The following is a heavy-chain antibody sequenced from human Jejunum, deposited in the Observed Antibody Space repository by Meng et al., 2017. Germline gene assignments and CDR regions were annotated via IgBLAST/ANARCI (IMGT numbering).Heavy chain of an antibody. Sequence: QVQLMQSGAEVKKPGASVKVSCKASGYSFTNYYIHWVRQAPGQGLEYIGILNPSGGFTSCEQKFQGRVTMTSDTSTSTVYLELSSLRSEDTAVYFCARELPGTCWFDPWGQGTLVTVSS. CDR3: ARELPGTCWFDP. V-gene: IGHV1-46*01. CDR1: GYSFTNYY. D-gene: IGHD6-13*01. J-gene: IGHJ5*02. CDR2: LNPSGGFT.